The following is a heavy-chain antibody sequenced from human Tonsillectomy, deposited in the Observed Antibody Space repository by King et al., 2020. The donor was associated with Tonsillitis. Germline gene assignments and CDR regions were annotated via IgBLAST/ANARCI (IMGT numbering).Heavy chain of an antibody. V-gene: IGHV4-59*01. CDR1: GGSISSYY. D-gene: IGHD3-10*01. CDR3: ARGRGISPWGGSGTAYFDY. Sequence: QLQESGPGLVKPSETLSLTCTVPGGSISSYYWSWSRQPPGKGLEWSGYFYYSRRTNSNPPLKSRVTTSVDTSKNQIPLKLISVTAADTAVYYCARGRGISPWGGSGTAYFDYWGQGTLVTVSS. J-gene: IGHJ4*02. CDR2: FYYSRRT.